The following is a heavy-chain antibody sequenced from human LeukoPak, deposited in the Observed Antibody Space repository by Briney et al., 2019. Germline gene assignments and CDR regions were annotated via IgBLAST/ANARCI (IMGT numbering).Heavy chain of an antibody. CDR2: IHYSGST. CDR3: ARGARGYSYGPYDY. Sequence: KSSETPSLTCTVSGGSISSYYWSWIRQPPGKGLEWIGYIHYSGSTDYNPSLKSRVTISIDTSKTQFSLILSSVTAAETAVYYCARGARGYSYGPYDYWGQGTLVTVSS. CDR1: GGSISSYY. J-gene: IGHJ4*02. D-gene: IGHD5-18*01. V-gene: IGHV4-59*01.